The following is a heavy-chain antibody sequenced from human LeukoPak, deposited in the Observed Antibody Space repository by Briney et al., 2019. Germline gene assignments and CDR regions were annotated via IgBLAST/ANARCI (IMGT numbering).Heavy chain of an antibody. CDR3: ARHPKGRGYYDDAFNN. Sequence: GGSLRLSCATSGVSFSGYYITWSRHGPVTGLELISYISGNRSDISYEDSVKGRFTISRDTAKNSLYLKMRSLSAEDTAVYYCARHPKGRGYYDDAFNNWGQGTLVTVSS. J-gene: IGHJ3*02. D-gene: IGHD3-22*01. CDR2: ISGNRSDI. CDR1: GVSFSGYY. V-gene: IGHV3-11*04.